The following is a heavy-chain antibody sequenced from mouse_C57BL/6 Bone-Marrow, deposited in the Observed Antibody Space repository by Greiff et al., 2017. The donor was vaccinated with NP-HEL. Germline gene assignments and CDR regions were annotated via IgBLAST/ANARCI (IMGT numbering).Heavy chain of an antibody. V-gene: IGHV1-15*01. Sequence: QVQLQQSGAELVRPGASVTLSCTASGYTFTDYEMHWVKQTPVHGLEWIGAIDPETGGTAYNQKFKGKAILTANKSSSTAYMEHRSLASEDSAVYYGRLFSTGYFDYWGQGTTLTVSS. D-gene: IGHD3-2*01. CDR3: RLFSTGYFDY. J-gene: IGHJ2*01. CDR1: GYTFTDYE. CDR2: IDPETGGT.